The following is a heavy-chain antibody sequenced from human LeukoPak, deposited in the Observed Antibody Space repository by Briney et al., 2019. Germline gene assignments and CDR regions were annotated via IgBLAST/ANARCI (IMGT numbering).Heavy chain of an antibody. V-gene: IGHV3-30*03. CDR3: ARGQGNLGY. J-gene: IGHJ4*02. D-gene: IGHD7-27*01. CDR1: GFIFSDYW. CDR2: ISYDGSNK. Sequence: PGGFLRLSCAASGFIFSDYWMSWVRQAPGKGLEWVAVISYDGSNKYYADSVKGRFTISRDNSKNTLYLQMNSLRAEDTAVYYCARGQGNLGYWGQGTLVTVSS.